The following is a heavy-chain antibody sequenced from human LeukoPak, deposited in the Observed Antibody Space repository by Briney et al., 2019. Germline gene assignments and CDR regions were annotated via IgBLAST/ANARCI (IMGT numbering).Heavy chain of an antibody. D-gene: IGHD4-17*01. Sequence: PSETLSLTCTVSGYSISSGYYWGWIRQPPGKGLEWIGSIYHSGSTYYNPSLKSRVTISVDTSKNQFSLKLSSVTAADTAVYYCARDSTGQIDYWGQGTLVTVSS. CDR3: ARDSTGQIDY. CDR2: IYHSGST. CDR1: GYSISSGYY. V-gene: IGHV4-38-2*02. J-gene: IGHJ4*02.